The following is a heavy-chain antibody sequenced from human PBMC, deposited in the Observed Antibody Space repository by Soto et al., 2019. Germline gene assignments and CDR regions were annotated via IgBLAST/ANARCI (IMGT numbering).Heavy chain of an antibody. Sequence: PGGSLRLSCTASGFTFGDYAMYWVRQAPGKGLECVGFIRSKAYGGTTEYAASVEGRFIISRDDSKSIAYLQMNSLKTEDTAVYFCSRGSRRVDYYVPFDYWGQGTLVTVSS. D-gene: IGHD3-10*02. J-gene: IGHJ4*02. CDR1: GFTFGDYA. CDR2: IRSKAYGGTT. CDR3: SRGSRRVDYYVPFDY. V-gene: IGHV3-49*04.